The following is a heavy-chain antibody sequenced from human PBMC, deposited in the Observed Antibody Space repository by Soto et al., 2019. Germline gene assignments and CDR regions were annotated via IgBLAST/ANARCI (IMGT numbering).Heavy chain of an antibody. CDR1: GFTFDDYA. CDR3: AKGGDGSGSYVFRN. Sequence: EVQLVESGGGLVQPGRSLRLSCAASGFTFDDYAMHWVRQAPWKGLEWVSGISWNSGSIGYADSVKGRFTISRDNAKNSLYLQMNSLRAEDTALYYCAKGGDGSGSYVFRNWGQGTLVTVSS. V-gene: IGHV3-9*01. CDR2: ISWNSGSI. D-gene: IGHD3-10*01. J-gene: IGHJ4*02.